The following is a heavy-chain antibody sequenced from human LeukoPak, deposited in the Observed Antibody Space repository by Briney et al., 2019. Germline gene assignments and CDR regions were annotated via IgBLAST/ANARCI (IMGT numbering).Heavy chain of an antibody. J-gene: IGHJ4*02. CDR2: MNPNSGNT. Sequence: GASVKVSCKASGYTFTGYDIDWVRQATGQGLEWMGWMNPNSGNTGYAQKFQGRVTMTRNTSISTAYMELRSLRSDDTAVYYCARASEVGASWYWGQGTLVTVSS. V-gene: IGHV1-8*01. CDR1: GYTFTGYD. CDR3: ARASEVGASWY. D-gene: IGHD1-26*01.